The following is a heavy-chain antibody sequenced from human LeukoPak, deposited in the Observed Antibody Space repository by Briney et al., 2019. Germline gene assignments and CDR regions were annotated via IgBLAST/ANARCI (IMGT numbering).Heavy chain of an antibody. J-gene: IGHJ4*02. CDR1: GGSISSSSYY. D-gene: IGHD2-2*01. Sequence: SETLSLTCTVSGGSISSSSYYWGWIRQPPGKGLEWIGSIYYSGNTYYNPSLKSRVTISVDTSKNQFSLKLSSVTAADTAVYYCARRAYCSSTSCYWNDYWGQGTLVTVSS. V-gene: IGHV4-39*01. CDR3: ARRAYCSSTSCYWNDY. CDR2: IYYSGNT.